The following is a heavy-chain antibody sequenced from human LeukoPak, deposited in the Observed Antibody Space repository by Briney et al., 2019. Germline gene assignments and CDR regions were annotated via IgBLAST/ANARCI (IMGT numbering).Heavy chain of an antibody. V-gene: IGHV3-7*01. Sequence: GGSLRLSCTASGFTFSTYWMSWVRQAPGKGLECVASIKRDGSEKEYVDSVKGRFTISRDNAKNSLYLQMISLRAEDTAVYYCARWRGAQSEFEYWGQRTLVTVSS. CDR1: GFTFSTYW. D-gene: IGHD3-16*01. CDR2: IKRDGSEK. J-gene: IGHJ4*02. CDR3: ARWRGAQSEFEY.